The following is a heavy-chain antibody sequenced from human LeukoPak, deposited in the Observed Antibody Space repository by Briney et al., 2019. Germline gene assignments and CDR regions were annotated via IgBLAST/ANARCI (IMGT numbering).Heavy chain of an antibody. J-gene: IGHJ4*02. D-gene: IGHD1-26*01. CDR2: INPNSGGT. Sequence: GASVKVSCKASGYTCTGYYMHWVRQAPGQGLGWMGWINPNSGGTNYAQKFQGRVTMTRDTSISTAYMELSRLRSDDTAVYYCARGVGAMITFDYWGQGTLVTVSS. CDR3: ARGVGAMITFDY. CDR1: GYTCTGYY. V-gene: IGHV1-2*02.